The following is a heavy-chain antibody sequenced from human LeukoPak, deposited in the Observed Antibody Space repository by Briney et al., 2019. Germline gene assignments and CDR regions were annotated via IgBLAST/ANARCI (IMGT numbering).Heavy chain of an antibody. Sequence: SETLSLTCTVSGYSISSGYYWGWIRQPPGKGLEWIGSIYHSGSTYYNPSLKSRVTISVDTSKNQFSLKLSSVTAADTAVYYCARGGRYYYDSTDFDYWGQGTLVTVSS. J-gene: IGHJ4*02. CDR2: IYHSGST. D-gene: IGHD3-22*01. CDR3: ARGGRYYYDSTDFDY. CDR1: GYSISSGYY. V-gene: IGHV4-38-2*02.